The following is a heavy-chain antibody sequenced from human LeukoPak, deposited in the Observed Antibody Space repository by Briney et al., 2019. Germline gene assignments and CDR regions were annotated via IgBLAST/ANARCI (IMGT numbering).Heavy chain of an antibody. V-gene: IGHV4-59*08. CDR3: ARGYTYGDF. Sequence: PSETLSLTCSVSGGSINSSSWSWLRQPPGKGLEWIAYMYYTGTTKYNPSLSSRVTISVDASKNQFSLKLTSVTAADTAVYYCARGYTYGDFWGPGTLVTVSS. CDR1: GGSINSSS. CDR2: MYYTGTT. J-gene: IGHJ4*02. D-gene: IGHD5-18*01.